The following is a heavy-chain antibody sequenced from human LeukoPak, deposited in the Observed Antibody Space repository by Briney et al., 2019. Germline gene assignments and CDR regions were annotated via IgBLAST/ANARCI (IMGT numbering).Heavy chain of an antibody. J-gene: IGHJ5*02. D-gene: IGHD2-15*01. V-gene: IGHV1-18*01. CDR3: ARGAGYCSDGSCYKYWFGP. CDR2: ISAYNGNT. CDR1: GYTFTSYV. Sequence: ASVKVSCKDSGYTFTSYVISWVRQAPGQGLEWMGWISAYNGNTNYTQKLQGRVTMTTDTSTSTAYMELRSLRPDDTVVYYCARGAGYCSDGSCYKYWFGPWGKGTLVTVA.